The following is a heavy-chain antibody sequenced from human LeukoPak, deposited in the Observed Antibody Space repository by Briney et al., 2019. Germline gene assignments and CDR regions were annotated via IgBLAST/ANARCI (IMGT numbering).Heavy chain of an antibody. CDR2: IYSGGST. CDR1: GFTVSSND. CDR3: ARGLFKGAFDI. J-gene: IGHJ3*02. V-gene: IGHV3-53*01. Sequence: GGSLRLSCAASGFTVSSNDMSWVRQAPGKGLECISVIYSGGSTDYADSVKGRLTISRDNSKNTLYLQMNSLRAEDTAVYYCARGLFKGAFDIWGQGTMVTVSS.